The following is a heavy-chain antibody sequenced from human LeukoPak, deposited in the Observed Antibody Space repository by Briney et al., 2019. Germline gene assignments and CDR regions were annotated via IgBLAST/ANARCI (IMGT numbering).Heavy chain of an antibody. CDR3: ARGYTSPHLWFGESA. CDR2: INPNSGGT. Sequence: ASVKVSCKASGYTFTGYYMHWVRQAPGQGLEWMGWINPNSGGTNYAQKFQGRATMTRDTSISTAYMELSRLRSDDTAVYYCARGYTSPHLWFGESAWGQGTLVTVSS. J-gene: IGHJ4*02. CDR1: GYTFTGYY. D-gene: IGHD3-10*01. V-gene: IGHV1-2*02.